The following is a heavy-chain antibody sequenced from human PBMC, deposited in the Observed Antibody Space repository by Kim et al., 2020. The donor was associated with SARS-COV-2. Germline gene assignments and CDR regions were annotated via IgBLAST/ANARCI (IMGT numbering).Heavy chain of an antibody. J-gene: IGHJ6*03. CDR1: GYTFTSYA. CDR3: TIDGPDCSSTSCYSYDYYM. D-gene: IGHD2-2*01. Sequence: ASVKVSCKASGYTFTSYAMNWVRHAPGQGLEWMGWINTNTGNPTYAQGFTGRFVFSLVTSVSTAYLQIRSLKSENTAVYYCTIDGPDCSSTSCYSYDYYM. CDR2: INTNTGNP. V-gene: IGHV7-4-1*02.